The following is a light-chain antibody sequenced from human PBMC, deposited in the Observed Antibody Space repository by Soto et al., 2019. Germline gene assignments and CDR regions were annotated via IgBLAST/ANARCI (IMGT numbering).Light chain of an antibody. CDR3: QQYYTTPLT. CDR2: WAS. V-gene: IGKV4-1*01. CDR1: QSVLYNSNNKNY. Sequence: DIVMTQSPDSLAVSLGERATINCKSSQSVLYNSNNKNYLVWYQQKPGQPPKLLIYWASTRESGVPDRFSGSGSGTDFTLTISSLQAEDVAVYYCQQYYTTPLTFGGGTKVDI. J-gene: IGKJ4*01.